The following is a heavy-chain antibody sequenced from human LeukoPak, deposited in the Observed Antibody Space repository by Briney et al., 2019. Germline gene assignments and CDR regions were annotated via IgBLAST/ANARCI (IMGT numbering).Heavy chain of an antibody. Sequence: ASVKVSCKASGYIFTSYFMHWVRQAPGQGLEWMGLINPSGGSTRYAQKFQGRVTMTRDTSISTAYMELSRLRSDDTAVYYCARKWIFSSGYYYFDYWGQGTLVTVSS. V-gene: IGHV1-46*01. J-gene: IGHJ4*02. D-gene: IGHD3-22*01. CDR3: ARKWIFSSGYYYFDY. CDR2: INPSGGST. CDR1: GYIFTSYF.